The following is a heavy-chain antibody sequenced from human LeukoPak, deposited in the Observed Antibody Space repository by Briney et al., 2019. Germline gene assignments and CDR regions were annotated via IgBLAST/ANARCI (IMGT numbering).Heavy chain of an antibody. V-gene: IGHV4-4*07. Sequence: PSETLSLTCTVSGGSISSYYWSWLRQPAGKGLEWIGRIYTSGSTNYNPSLKSRVTMSVDTSKNQFSLKLSSVTAADTAVYYCARNPTYYDYVWGSYRPGSFDCWGQGTLVTVSS. CDR1: GGSISSYY. CDR3: ARNPTYYDYVWGSYRPGSFDC. D-gene: IGHD3-16*02. CDR2: IYTSGST. J-gene: IGHJ4*02.